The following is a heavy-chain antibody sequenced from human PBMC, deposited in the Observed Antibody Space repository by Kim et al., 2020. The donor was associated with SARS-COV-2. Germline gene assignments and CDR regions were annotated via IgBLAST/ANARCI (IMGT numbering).Heavy chain of an antibody. V-gene: IGHV5-10-1*01. J-gene: IGHJ4*02. Sequence: SPSFQGHVTISADKSISTAYLQWSSLKASDTAMYYCARHEAAAGTFDYWGQGTLVTVSS. D-gene: IGHD6-13*01. CDR3: ARHEAAAGTFDY.